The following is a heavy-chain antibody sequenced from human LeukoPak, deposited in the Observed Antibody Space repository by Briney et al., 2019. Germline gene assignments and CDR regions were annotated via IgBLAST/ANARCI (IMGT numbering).Heavy chain of an antibody. J-gene: IGHJ4*02. Sequence: SETLSLTCTVSGASTGRFYWSWIRQPPWERLEGIGYIYSGGSTNYNPSLKSRVTISVDTSKNQFSLSLGSMTAADTAVYYCARGSGAPTPFPLDYWGQGILVTVSS. CDR3: ARGSGAPTPFPLDY. CDR1: GASTGRFY. D-gene: IGHD3-10*01. CDR2: IYSGGST. V-gene: IGHV4-4*09.